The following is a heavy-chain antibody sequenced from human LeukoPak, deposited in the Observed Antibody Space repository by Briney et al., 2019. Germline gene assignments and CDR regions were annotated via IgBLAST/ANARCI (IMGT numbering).Heavy chain of an antibody. CDR2: ISYDGSNK. CDR3: ARDPSSQWGPLDY. J-gene: IGHJ4*02. V-gene: IGHV3-30-3*01. CDR1: GFTFSSYA. Sequence: GGSLRLSCAASGFTFSSYAMHWVRQAPGKGLEWVAVISYDGSNKYYADSVKGRFTISRDNSKNTLYLQMNSLRAEDTAVYYCARDPSSQWGPLDYWGQGTLVTVSS. D-gene: IGHD3-16*01.